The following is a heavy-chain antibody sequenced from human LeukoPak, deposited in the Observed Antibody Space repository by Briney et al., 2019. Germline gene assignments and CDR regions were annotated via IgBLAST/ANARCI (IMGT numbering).Heavy chain of an antibody. CDR3: ARGSGIAATQPHY. CDR1: GFTFSNYC. V-gene: IGHV3-48*01. CDR2: ISSSSSTI. D-gene: IGHD6-13*01. Sequence: GFLRIFCAASGFTFSNYCINLVRQAPGKGLEWVSYISSSSSTIYYADSVKGRFTISRDNAKNSLYLQMNSLRAEDTAVYYCARGSGIAATQPHYWGQGTLVTVSS. J-gene: IGHJ4*02.